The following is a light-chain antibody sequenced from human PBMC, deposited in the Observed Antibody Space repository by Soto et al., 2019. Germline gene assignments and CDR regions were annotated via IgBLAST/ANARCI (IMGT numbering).Light chain of an antibody. CDR3: QQYNDNWT. CDR2: KAS. V-gene: IGKV1-5*03. CDR1: QSISSW. J-gene: IGKJ1*01. Sequence: DIQMTQSPSTLSASVGDRVTITCRASQSISSWLAWYQQKPGTAPNLLIYKASTLQSGVPSRFSGSGSGTEFALSFSSLQPEDSATYYCQQYNDNWTFGQGTKVDIK.